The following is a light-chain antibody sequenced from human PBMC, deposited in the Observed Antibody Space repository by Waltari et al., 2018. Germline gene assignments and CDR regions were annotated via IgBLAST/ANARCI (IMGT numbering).Light chain of an antibody. CDR1: QSVSSY. V-gene: IGKV3-11*01. CDR3: QQRSNWPRT. Sequence: EIVLTQSPATLSLSPGERATLSCRASQSVSSYLALYQQKPCQAPRLLIYDASNRATGIPARFSGSGSGTDFTLTISSLEPEDFAVYYCQQRSNWPRTFGQGTRLEIK. J-gene: IGKJ5*01. CDR2: DAS.